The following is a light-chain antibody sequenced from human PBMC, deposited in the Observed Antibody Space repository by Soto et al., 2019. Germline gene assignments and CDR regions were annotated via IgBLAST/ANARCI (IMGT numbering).Light chain of an antibody. Sequence: QAVVTQEPSLTVSPGGTVTLTCALTAGAVTSDYYPNWFQRKPGQALRTLIYRTSNKHSWTPARFSGSLLGGKAALTLSGVQPEDEADYYCVLLYGGAWVFGGGTKVTVL. CDR1: AGAVTSDYY. CDR3: VLLYGGAWV. J-gene: IGLJ3*02. V-gene: IGLV7-43*01. CDR2: RTS.